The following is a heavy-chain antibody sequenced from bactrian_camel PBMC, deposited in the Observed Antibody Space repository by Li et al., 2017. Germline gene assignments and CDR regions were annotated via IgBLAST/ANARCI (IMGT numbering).Heavy chain of an antibody. V-gene: IGHV3S55*01. CDR1: EFTFGTWC. Sequence: HVQLVESGGGSVQAGGSLRLSCQASEFTFGTWCMGWFRQGPGKEREFVARRHRSSSIFYADSVKGRFTISQDNAKKTLLLQMNSLKPEDTAMYYCAAAKGTYCYNGKESDFDYWGQGTQVTVS. CDR2: RHRSSSI. D-gene: IGHD2*01. CDR3: AAAKGTYCYNGKESDFDY. J-gene: IGHJ4*01.